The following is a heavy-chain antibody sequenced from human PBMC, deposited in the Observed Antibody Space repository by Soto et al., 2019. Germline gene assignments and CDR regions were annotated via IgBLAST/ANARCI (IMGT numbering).Heavy chain of an antibody. CDR2: MNPGSGNT. Sequence: ASVKVSCKASGYTFTNYEINWVRQATGQGLEWMVWMNPGSGNTGYAHKFQGRVTMTRNISISTAYMELSRLGSDDTAIYYCARMASSGSLNWFDPWGQGTLVTVSS. J-gene: IGHJ5*02. CDR1: GYTFTNYE. V-gene: IGHV1-8*01. CDR3: ARMASSGSLNWFDP. D-gene: IGHD3-10*01.